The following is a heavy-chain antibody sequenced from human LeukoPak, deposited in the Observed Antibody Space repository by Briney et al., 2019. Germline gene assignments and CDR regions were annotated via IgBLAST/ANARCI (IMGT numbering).Heavy chain of an antibody. Sequence: PGGSLRLSCAASGFSFSSYEMNWVRQAPGKGLEWVSYIGSTTNSIYYADSVKGRFTISRDNAKNSLYLQMNSLRAEDTALYYCTTLGYHLDSWGQGTLVTVSS. CDR3: TTLGYHLDS. CDR2: IGSTTNSI. J-gene: IGHJ4*02. D-gene: IGHD3-16*02. CDR1: GFSFSSYE. V-gene: IGHV3-48*03.